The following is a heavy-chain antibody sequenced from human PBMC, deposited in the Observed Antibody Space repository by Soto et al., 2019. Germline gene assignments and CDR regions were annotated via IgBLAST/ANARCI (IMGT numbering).Heavy chain of an antibody. J-gene: IGHJ4*02. Sequence: GGSLRLSCAASGFIFRDWFMSWIRQAPGKGLEWISYISKDSGRATRYADSVKGRFTISRDNAKNSLYLQMNSLRAEDTAVYYCARSITDYYDSSGYYDDYWGQGTLVTVSS. V-gene: IGHV3-11*01. CDR3: ARSITDYYDSSGYYDDY. D-gene: IGHD3-22*01. CDR1: GFIFRDWF. CDR2: ISKDSGRAT.